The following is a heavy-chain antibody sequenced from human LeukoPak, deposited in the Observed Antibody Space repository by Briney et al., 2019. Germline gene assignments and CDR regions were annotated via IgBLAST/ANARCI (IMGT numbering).Heavy chain of an antibody. CDR2: IYFSGST. CDR3: ARGPGMGATYFDY. J-gene: IGHJ4*02. CDR1: GGSISGYY. V-gene: IGHV4-4*07. D-gene: IGHD1-26*01. Sequence: PSETLSLTCTVSGGSISGYYWSWIRQPAGKGLEWIGRIYFSGSTLYNPSLTGRVTMSVATSKNQFSLKLSSVTAADTAVYFCARGPGMGATYFDYWGQGTLVTVSS.